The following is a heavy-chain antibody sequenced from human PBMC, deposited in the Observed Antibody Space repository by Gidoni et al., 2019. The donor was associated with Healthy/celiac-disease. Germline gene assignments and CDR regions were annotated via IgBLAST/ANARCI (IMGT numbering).Heavy chain of an antibody. V-gene: IGHV3-30-3*01. D-gene: IGHD3-10*01. CDR1: GFTFISYA. Sequence: QVQLVESGGGVVQPGRSLRLSCAAPGFTFISYAMHWVRQAPGKGLEWVAVISYDGSNKYYADSVKGRFTISRDNSKNTLYLQMNSLRAEDTAVYYCARDIPGTLWFGWFDYWGQGTLVTVSS. CDR2: ISYDGSNK. CDR3: ARDIPGTLWFGWFDY. J-gene: IGHJ4*02.